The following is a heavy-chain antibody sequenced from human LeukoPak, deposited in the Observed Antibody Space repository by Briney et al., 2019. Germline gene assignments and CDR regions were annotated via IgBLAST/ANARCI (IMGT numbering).Heavy chain of an antibody. CDR2: IYYGGST. D-gene: IGHD3-10*01. V-gene: IGHV4-39*01. CDR3: ARYGSGIDL. CDR1: VGSISTTSYY. J-gene: IGHJ2*01. Sequence: PSETLSLTCTVSVGSISTTSYYWGWIRQPPGKGLEWIGSIYYGGSTYYSPSLKSRVTISVDTSKNQFSLKLRSVTAADTAVYYCARYGSGIDLWGRGTLVTVSS.